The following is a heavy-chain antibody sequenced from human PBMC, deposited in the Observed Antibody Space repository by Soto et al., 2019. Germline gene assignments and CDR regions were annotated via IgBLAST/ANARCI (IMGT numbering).Heavy chain of an antibody. J-gene: IGHJ4*02. Sequence: SETLSLTCTVSGDSISNFYWTLIRQPQGKGLEWVGYIFSSGSTNYNPSLKSRVTISVDTSENQFSLKLTSVTAADTAVYYCARVGYCSSTPCWPIGYFEYWGQGTLVTVSS. CDR2: IFSSGST. CDR1: GDSISNFY. V-gene: IGHV4-59*01. D-gene: IGHD2-2*01. CDR3: ARVGYCSSTPCWPIGYFEY.